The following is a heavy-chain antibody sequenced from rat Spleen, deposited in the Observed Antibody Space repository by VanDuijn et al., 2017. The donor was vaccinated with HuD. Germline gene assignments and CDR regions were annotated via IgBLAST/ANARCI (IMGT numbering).Heavy chain of an antibody. D-gene: IGHD1-12*02. J-gene: IGHJ3*01. CDR1: GYSITSNY. CDR2: INSAGST. Sequence: EVQLQESGPGLVKPSQSLSLTCSVTGYSITSNYWGWIRKFPGNKLEWMGYINSAGSTLYNPSLKSRISITRDISKNQFFLQVNSVTTEDTATYYCARSDGTHYYLPFIYWGQGTLVTVSS. CDR3: ARSDGTHYYLPFIY. V-gene: IGHV3-3*01.